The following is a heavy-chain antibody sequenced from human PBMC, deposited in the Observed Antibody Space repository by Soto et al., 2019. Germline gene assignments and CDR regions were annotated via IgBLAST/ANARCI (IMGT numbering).Heavy chain of an antibody. CDR1: GGSFSGYY. J-gene: IGHJ4*02. Sequence: PSETLSLTCAVYGGSFSGYYWSWIRQPPGKGLEWIGEVNHSGSTNYNPPLKSRVTISVDTSKNQFSLKLSSVTAADTAVYYCATYSSSWYVVYWGQGTLVTVSS. CDR3: ATYSSSWYVVY. V-gene: IGHV4-34*01. D-gene: IGHD6-13*01. CDR2: VNHSGST.